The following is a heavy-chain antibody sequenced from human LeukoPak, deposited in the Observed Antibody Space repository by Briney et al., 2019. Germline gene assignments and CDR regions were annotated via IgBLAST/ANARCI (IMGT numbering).Heavy chain of an antibody. CDR3: ARTFLSGDGYKVGYFDY. Sequence: GGSLRLSCTASGFTFSSYAMSWVRQAPGKGPEWVSLIYSSGSTYYTDSVKGRFTISRDNFQNTLYLQMNSLSAEDTAVYYCARTFLSGDGYKVGYFDYWGQGTLVTVSS. V-gene: IGHV3-53*01. J-gene: IGHJ4*02. CDR1: GFTFSSYA. CDR2: IYSSGST. D-gene: IGHD5-24*01.